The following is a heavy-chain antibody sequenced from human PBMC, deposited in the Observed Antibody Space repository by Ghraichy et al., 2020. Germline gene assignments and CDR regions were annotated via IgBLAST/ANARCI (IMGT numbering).Heavy chain of an antibody. D-gene: IGHD6-19*01. J-gene: IGHJ6*03. CDR3: AREMQWPLYCMDL. CDR1: GGSIVSSYW. Sequence: SCTVSGGSIVSSYWWSWVRQTPGKGLEWIGVILHRGSTNYNPSLKSRVTISVDKSKNKFSLTLTSVTAADTAVYYCAREMQWPLYCMDLWGRGTTVTVSS. CDR2: ILHRGST. V-gene: IGHV4-4*02.